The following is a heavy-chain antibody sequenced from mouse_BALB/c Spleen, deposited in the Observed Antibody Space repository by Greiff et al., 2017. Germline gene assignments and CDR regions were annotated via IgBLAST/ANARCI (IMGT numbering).Heavy chain of an antibody. CDR1: GFTFSSHG. J-gene: IGHJ4*01. CDR3: ARHSSQGNAMDY. CDR2: ISSGGSYT. Sequence: VHLVESGGDLVKPGGSLKLPCAASGFTFSSHGMSWVRQTTDKRLEWVATISSGGSYTYYPDSVKGRITISRDNAKNTLYLQMSSLKSEDTAMYYCARHSSQGNAMDYWGQGTSVTVSS. D-gene: IGHD3-2*02. V-gene: IGHV5-6*01.